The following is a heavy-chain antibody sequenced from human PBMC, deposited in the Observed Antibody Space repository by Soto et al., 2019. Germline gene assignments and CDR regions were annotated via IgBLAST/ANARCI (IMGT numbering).Heavy chain of an antibody. V-gene: IGHV4-59*11. Sequence: SETLSLTCTVSGGSISSHYWSWVRQAPGKGLGWIGHIYYRGSTSYSPSLRSRSTISVDTSNNQFSLKLNSVTTADTAVYYCARDGREASGMDVWGQGTKVTVSS. J-gene: IGHJ6*02. CDR2: IYYRGST. D-gene: IGHD1-26*01. CDR3: ARDGREASGMDV. CDR1: GGSISSHY.